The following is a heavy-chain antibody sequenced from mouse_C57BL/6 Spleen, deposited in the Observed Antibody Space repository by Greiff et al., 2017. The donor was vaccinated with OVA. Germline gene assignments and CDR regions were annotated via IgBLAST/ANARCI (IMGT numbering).Heavy chain of an antibody. D-gene: IGHD2-2*01. V-gene: IGHV1-69*01. J-gene: IGHJ4*01. CDR2: IDPSDSYT. CDR3: ARVGLRGAMDY. Sequence: VQLQQPGAELVMPGASVKLSCKASGYTFTSYWMHWVKQRPGQGLEWIGEIDPSDSYTNYNQKFKGKSTLTVDKSSSTAYMQLSSLTYEDSAVYYCARVGLRGAMDYWGQGTSVTVSS. CDR1: GYTFTSYW.